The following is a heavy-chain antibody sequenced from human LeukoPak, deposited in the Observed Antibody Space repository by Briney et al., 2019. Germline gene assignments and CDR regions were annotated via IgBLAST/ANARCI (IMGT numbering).Heavy chain of an antibody. CDR3: AGRRVLDASFDY. Sequence: GGSLRLSCAASGFTVSNNYMSWVRQAPGKGLEWVSVIYSGDNTYYVESVKGRFTISRDNSRNTLFLQMNRLRAEDTAVYYCAGRRVLDASFDYWGQGTLVTVSS. D-gene: IGHD3-16*01. J-gene: IGHJ4*02. CDR1: GFTVSNNY. V-gene: IGHV3-66*02. CDR2: IYSGDNT.